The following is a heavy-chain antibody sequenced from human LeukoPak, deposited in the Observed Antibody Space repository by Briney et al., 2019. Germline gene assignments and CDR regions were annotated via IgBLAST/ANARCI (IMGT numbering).Heavy chain of an antibody. J-gene: IGHJ6*02. D-gene: IGHD1-14*01. V-gene: IGHV3-23*01. CDR1: GFTFSSYA. CDR3: AKASELGDYPNYYYYGMDV. Sequence: GGSLRLSCAASGFTFSSYAMSWVRQAPGKGLEWVSGISYNGGSRFYADSVKGRFTISRDNSKNTVFLQMNGLRGDDTAAYYCAKASELGDYPNYYYYGMDVWGQGTTVTVSS. CDR2: ISYNGGSR.